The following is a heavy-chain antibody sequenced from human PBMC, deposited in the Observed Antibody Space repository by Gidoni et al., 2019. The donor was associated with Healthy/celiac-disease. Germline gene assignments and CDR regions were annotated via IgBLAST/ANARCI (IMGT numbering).Heavy chain of an antibody. J-gene: IGHJ4*02. Sequence: EVQLVESGGGLVQPGGSLRLSCAASGFTFRSYSMNWVRQAPGKGLEWVSYISSSSSTIYYADSVKGRFTISRDNAKNSLYLQMNSLRDEDTAVYYCARDQVRGYSYGLDNWGQGTLVTVSS. D-gene: IGHD5-18*01. CDR3: ARDQVRGYSYGLDN. V-gene: IGHV3-48*02. CDR1: GFTFRSYS. CDR2: ISSSSSTI.